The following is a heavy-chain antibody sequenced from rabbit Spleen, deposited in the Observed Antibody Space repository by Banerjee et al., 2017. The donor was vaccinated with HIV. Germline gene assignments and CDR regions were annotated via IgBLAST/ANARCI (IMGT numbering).Heavy chain of an antibody. CDR3: VRDLGYDDDSEKGYFNL. Sequence: QSLEESGGDLVKPGASLTLTCTTSGLDFSSDYWICWVRQAPGKGLEWIACIDVVRSSTKTYYTNWAKGRFTVSKTSSTTVFLQMNSLTAADTATYFCVRDLGYDDDSEKGYFNLWGPGTLVTVS. V-gene: IGHV1S40*01. J-gene: IGHJ4*01. D-gene: IGHD2-1*01. CDR2: IDVVRSSTKT. CDR1: GLDFSSDYW.